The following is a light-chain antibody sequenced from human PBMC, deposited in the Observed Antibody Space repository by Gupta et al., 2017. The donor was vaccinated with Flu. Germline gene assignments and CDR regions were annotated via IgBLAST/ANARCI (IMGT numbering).Light chain of an antibody. J-gene: IGLJ2*01. V-gene: IGLV1-44*01. CDR1: SSNIGSNT. Sequence: QSVLTQPPSASGTPGQRVTISCSGSSSNIGSNTVNWYQQPPGTAPKLLMYSNNHRPSGVPDRFSGSKSGTSASLAISGLQSEDEADYYCAAWDDSLNGPVFGGGTKLTVL. CDR2: SNN. CDR3: AAWDDSLNGPV.